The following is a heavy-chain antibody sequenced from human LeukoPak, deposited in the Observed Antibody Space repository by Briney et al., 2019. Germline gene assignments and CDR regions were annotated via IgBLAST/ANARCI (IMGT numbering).Heavy chain of an antibody. Sequence: PGGSLRLSCAASRFTFSIYWMSWVRQAPGKGLEWVANIKEDGSERYYVDSVKGRFTISRDNAKNSLYLQMNSLRAEDTAVYYCARIEYSSGWVPFDYWGQGTLVTVSS. CDR2: IKEDGSER. J-gene: IGHJ4*02. D-gene: IGHD6-19*01. V-gene: IGHV3-7*01. CDR3: ARIEYSSGWVPFDY. CDR1: RFTFSIYW.